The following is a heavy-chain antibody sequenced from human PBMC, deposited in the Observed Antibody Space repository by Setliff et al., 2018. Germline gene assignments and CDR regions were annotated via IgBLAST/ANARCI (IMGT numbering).Heavy chain of an antibody. V-gene: IGHV1-2*02. CDR2: INPNRDDT. CDR1: GYTFTDSF. Sequence: GASVKVSCKASGYTFTDSFIHWVRQAPGQGFEWLGWINPNRDDTKYAQKFQHRILMAKDTSISAAYMELITLRSDDTALYYCARDPLPKHYDVVTGYYSAPNYYYMDVWGKGTTVTVPS. J-gene: IGHJ6*03. D-gene: IGHD3-9*01. CDR3: ARDPLPKHYDVVTGYYSAPNYYYMDV.